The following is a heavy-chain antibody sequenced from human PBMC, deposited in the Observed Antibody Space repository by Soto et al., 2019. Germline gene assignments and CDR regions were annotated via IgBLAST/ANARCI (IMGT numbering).Heavy chain of an antibody. CDR3: AFLSSDSRIYFDY. CDR1: GFTFSTYA. V-gene: IGHV3-30-3*01. Sequence: GGSLRLSCAASGFTFSTYAMHWVRQAPGKGLEWAAVISYDGNNENYADSVKGRFTISRDTSKNTLYLQMNSLRVEDTAVYYCAFLSSDSRIYFDYWGQGALVTVSS. J-gene: IGHJ4*02. CDR2: ISYDGNNE. D-gene: IGHD3-22*01.